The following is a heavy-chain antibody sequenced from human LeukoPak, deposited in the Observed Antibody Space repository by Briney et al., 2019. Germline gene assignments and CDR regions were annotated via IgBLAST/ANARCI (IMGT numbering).Heavy chain of an antibody. V-gene: IGHV4-39*07. D-gene: IGHD3-10*01. CDR3: ARGGYYGSGNDFRFDP. J-gene: IGHJ5*02. CDR1: GGSISSYY. CDR2: IHYSGST. Sequence: PSETLSLTCTVSGGSISSYYWGWIRQPPGKGLEWIATIHYSGSTYYNASLKSRVTISVDTSKNQFSLKLSSVTAADTAVYYCARGGYYGSGNDFRFDPWGQGTLVTVSS.